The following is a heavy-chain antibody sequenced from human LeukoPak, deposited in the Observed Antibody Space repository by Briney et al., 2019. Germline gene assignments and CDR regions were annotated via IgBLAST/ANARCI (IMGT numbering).Heavy chain of an antibody. D-gene: IGHD3-10*01. CDR2: IYYSGST. CDR3: ARGGYYGSGNDFRFDP. Sequence: TSSETLSLTCIVSGGSISSYYWSWIRQPPGKGLEWIGYIYYSGSTNYKPSLKSRVTISVDTSKNQFSLKLSSVTAADTAVYYCARGGYYGSGNDFRFDPWGQGTLVTVSS. V-gene: IGHV4-59*01. CDR1: GGSISSYY. J-gene: IGHJ5*02.